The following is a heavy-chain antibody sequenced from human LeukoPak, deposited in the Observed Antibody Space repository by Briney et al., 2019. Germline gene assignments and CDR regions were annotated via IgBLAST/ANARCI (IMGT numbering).Heavy chain of an antibody. J-gene: IGHJ4*02. CDR2: IIHSGST. CDR3: ARAPCGGDCYSDY. D-gene: IGHD2-21*02. Sequence: PSETLSLTCAVYGGSFSGYYWSWIRQPPGKGLEWIGEIIHSGSTNYNPSLKSRVTISVDASKNQFSLKLSSVTAADTAVYYCARAPCGGDCYSDYWGQGTLVTVSS. V-gene: IGHV4-34*12. CDR1: GGSFSGYY.